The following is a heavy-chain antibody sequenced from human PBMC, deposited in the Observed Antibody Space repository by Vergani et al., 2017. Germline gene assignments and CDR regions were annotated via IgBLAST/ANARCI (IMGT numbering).Heavy chain of an antibody. CDR3: ARDSSGWYREDGDDAFDI. J-gene: IGHJ3*02. Sequence: QLQLQESGSGLVKPSQTLSLTCAVSGGSISSGGYSWSWIRQPPGKGLEWIGYIYHSGSTYYNPSLKSRVTMSVDTSKNQFSLKLSSVTAADTAVYYCARDSSGWYREDGDDAFDIWGQGTMVTVSS. V-gene: IGHV4-30-2*01. CDR2: IYHSGST. D-gene: IGHD6-19*01. CDR1: GGSISSGGYS.